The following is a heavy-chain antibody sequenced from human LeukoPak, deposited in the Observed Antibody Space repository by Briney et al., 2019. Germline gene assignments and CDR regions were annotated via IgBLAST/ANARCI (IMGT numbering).Heavy chain of an antibody. D-gene: IGHD3-10*01. Sequence: SETLSLTCAVYGGSFSGYYWSWIRQPPGKGLEWIGEIDQSGSTNYNPSLKSRVTITIDTSKNQFSLKLNSVTAADTAVYYCAINDGSGSYYKPDYWGQGTLVTVSS. CDR1: GGSFSGYY. J-gene: IGHJ4*02. V-gene: IGHV4-34*01. CDR3: AINDGSGSYYKPDY. CDR2: IDQSGST.